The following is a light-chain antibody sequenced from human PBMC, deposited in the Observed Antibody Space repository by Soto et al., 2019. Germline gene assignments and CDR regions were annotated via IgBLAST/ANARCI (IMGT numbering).Light chain of an antibody. V-gene: IGKV1-39*01. CDR1: QRISSY. Sequence: DIQMTQAPSSLSASVGDRVTITCRASQRISSYLNWYQQKPGKAPKLLIYAASSVHSGVPSRFSGSGSETDFTLTIRSLQPEDCATYYCQQSYSTPRTFDQGTNLEI. J-gene: IGKJ2*01. CDR2: AAS. CDR3: QQSYSTPRT.